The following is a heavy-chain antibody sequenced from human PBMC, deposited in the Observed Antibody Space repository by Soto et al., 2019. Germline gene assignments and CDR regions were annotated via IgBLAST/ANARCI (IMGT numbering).Heavy chain of an antibody. D-gene: IGHD3-10*01. Sequence: SETLSLTCTVSGGSISSYYWSWIRQPPGKGLEWIGYIYYSGSTNYNPSLKSRVTISVDTSKNQFSLKLSSVTAADTAVYYCARNRVVRGVIIYFDYWGQGTLVTVSS. CDR2: IYYSGST. V-gene: IGHV4-59*01. CDR3: ARNRVVRGVIIYFDY. J-gene: IGHJ4*02. CDR1: GGSISSYY.